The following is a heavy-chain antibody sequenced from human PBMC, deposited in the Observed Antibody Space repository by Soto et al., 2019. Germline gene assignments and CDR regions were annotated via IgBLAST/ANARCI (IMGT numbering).Heavy chain of an antibody. CDR1: GFTVSSNY. D-gene: IGHD5-18*01. CDR3: ARNGGYRYYYYYGMDV. CDR2: IYSGGST. Sequence: PGGSLRLSCAASGFTVSSNYMSWVRQAPGKGLEWVSVIYSGGSTYYADSVKGRFTISRHNSKNTLYLQMNSLRAEDTAVYYCARNGGYRYYYYYGMDVWGQGTTVTVSS. V-gene: IGHV3-53*04. J-gene: IGHJ6*02.